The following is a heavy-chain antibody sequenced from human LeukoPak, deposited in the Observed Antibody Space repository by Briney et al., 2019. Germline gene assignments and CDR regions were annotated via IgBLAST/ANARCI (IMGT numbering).Heavy chain of an antibody. Sequence: PSETLSLTCNTSGVPITDYYWSWIRLAPRRGLEWIGYMYYSGDSNSNPSLEGRVTMSADTSTNQFSLRLTSVTAADTAIYYCARELPSTGNWFDPWGQGILVTVSS. CDR2: MYYSGDS. V-gene: IGHV4-59*01. CDR1: GVPITDYY. D-gene: IGHD1-14*01. CDR3: ARELPSTGNWFDP. J-gene: IGHJ5*02.